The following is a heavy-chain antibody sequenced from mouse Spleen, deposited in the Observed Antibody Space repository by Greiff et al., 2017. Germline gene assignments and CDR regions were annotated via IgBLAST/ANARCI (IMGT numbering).Heavy chain of an antibody. J-gene: IGHJ2*01. CDR3: TTAPYYYGRDY. CDR1: GFNITDDY. V-gene: IGHV14-4*01. CDR2: IDPENGDT. Sequence: VQLQQSGAELVRPGASVKLSCTASGFNITDDYMHWVKQRPEQGLEWIGWIDPENGDTEYASKFQGKATITADTSSNTAYLQLSSLTSEDTAVYYCTTAPYYYGRDYWGQGTTLTVSS. D-gene: IGHD1-1*01.